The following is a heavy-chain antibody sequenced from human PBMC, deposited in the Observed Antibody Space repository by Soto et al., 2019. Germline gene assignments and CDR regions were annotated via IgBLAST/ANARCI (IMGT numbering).Heavy chain of an antibody. CDR2: IIPIFGTA. V-gene: IGHV1-69*12. Sequence: QVQLVQSGAEVKKPGSSVKVSCKASGGTFSSYAISWVRQAPGQGLEWMGGIIPIFGTANYAQKFQGRVTITADESTSTAYMELSSLRSEDTAVYYCASGRPEPEGGETVYYYYGMDVWGQGTTVTVSS. CDR1: GGTFSSYA. D-gene: IGHD3-16*01. J-gene: IGHJ6*02. CDR3: ASGRPEPEGGETVYYYYGMDV.